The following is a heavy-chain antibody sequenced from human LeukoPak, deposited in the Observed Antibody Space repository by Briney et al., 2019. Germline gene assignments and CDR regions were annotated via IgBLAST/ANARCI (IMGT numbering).Heavy chain of an antibody. J-gene: IGHJ4*02. CDR1: GFTFDDYT. CDR3: AKGNILTGPPDS. V-gene: IGHV3-43*01. CDR2: INWDGDIT. D-gene: IGHD3-9*01. Sequence: PGGSLRLSCAASGFTFDDYTMHWVRQPPGKGLEWVSLINWDGDITEYADSVKGRFTISRDNSKNSLFLQMNSLRTEDTALYYCAKGNILTGPPDSWGQGTLVTVPS.